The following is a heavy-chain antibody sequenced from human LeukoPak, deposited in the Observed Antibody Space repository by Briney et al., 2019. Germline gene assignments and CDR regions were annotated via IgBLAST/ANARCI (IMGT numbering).Heavy chain of an antibody. CDR2: INSDGSST. D-gene: IGHD2-15*01. J-gene: IGHJ4*02. V-gene: IGHV3-74*01. CDR1: GFTFSSYW. CDR3: ARDYGDCSGGSCLFDY. Sequence: GGSLRLSCAASGFTFSSYWMHWVRQAPGKGLVWVSSINSDGSSTSYADSVKGRFTISRDNAKNTLYLQMNSLRAEDTAVYYCARDYGDCSGGSCLFDYWGQGTLVTVSS.